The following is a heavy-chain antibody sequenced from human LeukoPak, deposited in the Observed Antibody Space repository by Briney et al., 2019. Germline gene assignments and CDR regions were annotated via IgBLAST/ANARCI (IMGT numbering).Heavy chain of an antibody. Sequence: SETLSLTCTVSGGSINSYYWSWIRQPPGKGLEWIGYVYYSGSTNYNPSLKSRVTISVDTSKNQFSLKLSSVTAADTAVYYCARVRGYSYGTHAFDIWGQGTMVTVSS. CDR2: VYYSGST. D-gene: IGHD5-18*01. CDR1: GGSINSYY. V-gene: IGHV4-59*08. CDR3: ARVRGYSYGTHAFDI. J-gene: IGHJ3*02.